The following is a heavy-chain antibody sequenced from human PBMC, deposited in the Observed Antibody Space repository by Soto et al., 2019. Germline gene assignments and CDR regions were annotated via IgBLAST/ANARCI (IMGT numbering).Heavy chain of an antibody. V-gene: IGHV4-31*02. D-gene: IGHD1-1*01. Sequence: QVRLQEWGPGLVKPSQTLSLKCSVSGGSITTGGRYWSWIRQLPGKGLEWIGDLYYSGNTYHNASLKSRVTISVEAAKNHCSLKLSSVTAADPAVYYCAQALVFTGGDGFDIWGQGRLVTVSS. CDR3: AQALVFTGGDGFDI. J-gene: IGHJ3*02. CDR1: GGSITTGGRY. CDR2: LYYSGNT.